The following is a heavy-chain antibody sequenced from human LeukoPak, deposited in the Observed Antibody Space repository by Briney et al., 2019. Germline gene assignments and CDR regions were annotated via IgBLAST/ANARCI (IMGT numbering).Heavy chain of an antibody. CDR1: GGSISSYY. CDR2: ISGSGGST. Sequence: ETLSLTCTVSGGSISSYYWNWIRQAPGKGLEWVSAISGSGGSTYYADSVKGRFTISRDNSKNTLYLQMNSLRAEDTAVYYCAKDYLRIAAALHYWGQGTLVTVSS. D-gene: IGHD6-13*01. V-gene: IGHV3-23*01. J-gene: IGHJ4*02. CDR3: AKDYLRIAAALHY.